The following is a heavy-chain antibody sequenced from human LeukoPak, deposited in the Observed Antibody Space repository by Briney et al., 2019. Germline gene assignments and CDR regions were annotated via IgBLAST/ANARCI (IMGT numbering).Heavy chain of an antibody. Sequence: GGSLRLSCAASGFTFSSYWMTWVRQAPGKGLEWVANIKEDGSEKYYVESVKGRFSISRDNAKNSLYLQMNSLRAEDTAVYYCARDRYTGGVWGQGTLVTVSS. D-gene: IGHD3-16*02. V-gene: IGHV3-7*05. CDR1: GFTFSSYW. CDR2: IKEDGSEK. CDR3: ARDRYTGGV. J-gene: IGHJ4*02.